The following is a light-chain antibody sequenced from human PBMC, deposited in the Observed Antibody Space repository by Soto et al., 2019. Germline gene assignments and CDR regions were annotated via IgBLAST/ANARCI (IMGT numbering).Light chain of an antibody. CDR2: DAS. V-gene: IGKV1-33*01. CDR1: QDISNH. Sequence: DIQLTHSPSSLSASVGDRVTITCQASQDISNHLNWYQQKPGKAPNLLIYDASDLETGVPSRFSGGGSGTFFSFTINSLQPEDIATYYCQKHDGVPLFGRGTKVEIK. CDR3: QKHDGVPL. J-gene: IGKJ3*01.